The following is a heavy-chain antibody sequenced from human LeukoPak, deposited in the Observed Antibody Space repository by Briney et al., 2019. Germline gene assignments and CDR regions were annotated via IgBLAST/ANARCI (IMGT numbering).Heavy chain of an antibody. CDR1: GYTFTGYH. Sequence: ASVKVSCKASGYTFTGYHMHWVRQAPGQGLEWMGWINPNSGGTNYAQKFQGRVTMTRDTSISTAYMELSRLRSDDTAVYYCAGEYSSGWYSNDYWGQGTLVTVSS. J-gene: IGHJ4*02. CDR3: AGEYSSGWYSNDY. D-gene: IGHD6-19*01. V-gene: IGHV1-2*02. CDR2: INPNSGGT.